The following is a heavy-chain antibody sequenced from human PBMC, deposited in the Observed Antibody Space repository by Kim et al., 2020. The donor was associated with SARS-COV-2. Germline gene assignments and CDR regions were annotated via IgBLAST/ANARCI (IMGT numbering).Heavy chain of an antibody. Sequence: GGSLRLSCAASGFTFDDYAMHWVRQAPGKGLEWVSGISWNSGSIGYADSVKGRFTISRDNAKNSLYLQMNSLRAEDTALYYCAKDSNGGYSGYGSFDYWGQGTLVTVSS. CDR2: ISWNSGSI. CDR1: GFTFDDYA. J-gene: IGHJ4*02. V-gene: IGHV3-9*01. D-gene: IGHD5-12*01. CDR3: AKDSNGGYSGYGSFDY.